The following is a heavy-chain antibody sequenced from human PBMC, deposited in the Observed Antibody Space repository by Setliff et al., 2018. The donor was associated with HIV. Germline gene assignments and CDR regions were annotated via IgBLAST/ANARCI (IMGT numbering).Heavy chain of an antibody. Sequence: SETLSLTCTLYGGSLTNYYWTWIRQSPEKGLEWIGEIVDSGRTNYNPSLKTRLIISRDTSKNQFSLRLSSATVADTAIYYCARGFEGYCSGASCHWFDSWGQGTQVTVSS. CDR3: ARGFEGYCSGASCHWFDS. V-gene: IGHV4-34*12. D-gene: IGHD2-15*01. CDR2: IVDSGRT. J-gene: IGHJ5*01. CDR1: GGSLTNYY.